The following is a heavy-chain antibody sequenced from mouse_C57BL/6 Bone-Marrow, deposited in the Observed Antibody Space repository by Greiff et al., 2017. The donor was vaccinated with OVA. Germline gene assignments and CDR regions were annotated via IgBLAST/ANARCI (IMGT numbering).Heavy chain of an antibody. Sequence: QVQLQQSGAELVRPGASVKMSCKASGYTFTNYWIDWAKQRPGHGLEWIGDIYPGGGYTNYNEKFKGKATLTADKSSSTAYMQFSSLTSEDSAIYDCAHIGPYSPFDYWGQGTTLTVSS. V-gene: IGHV1-63*01. J-gene: IGHJ2*01. CDR3: AHIGPYSPFDY. CDR1: GYTFTNYW. D-gene: IGHD2-12*01. CDR2: IYPGGGYT.